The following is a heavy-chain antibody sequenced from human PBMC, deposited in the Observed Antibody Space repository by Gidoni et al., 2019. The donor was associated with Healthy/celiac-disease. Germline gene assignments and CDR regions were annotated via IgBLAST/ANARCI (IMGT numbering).Heavy chain of an antibody. Sequence: QVQLQQWGAGLLKPSETLSLTCAVSGGSFSGYYWSWIRQPPGKGLEWIGEINHSGSTNYNPSLKSRVTISVDTSKNQFSLKLSSVTAADTAVYYCARGARYYYDSSGYYYFDYWGQGTLVTVSS. D-gene: IGHD3-22*01. CDR1: GGSFSGYY. J-gene: IGHJ4*02. CDR3: ARGARYYYDSSGYYYFDY. CDR2: INHSGST. V-gene: IGHV4-34*01.